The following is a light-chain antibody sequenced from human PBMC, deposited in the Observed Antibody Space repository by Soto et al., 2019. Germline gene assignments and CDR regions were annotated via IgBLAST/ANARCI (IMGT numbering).Light chain of an antibody. J-gene: IGKJ4*01. V-gene: IGKV3-11*01. CDR2: DAS. Sequence: DIVLSRSPVTLSLSPGERATLSCRASQSVTTFLAWYQQKPGQAPRLLIYDASKRATGIPARFSGSGSGTDFTLTISSLEPEDFVVYYCQQRTNWPLTFGGGTKLEIK. CDR1: QSVTTF. CDR3: QQRTNWPLT.